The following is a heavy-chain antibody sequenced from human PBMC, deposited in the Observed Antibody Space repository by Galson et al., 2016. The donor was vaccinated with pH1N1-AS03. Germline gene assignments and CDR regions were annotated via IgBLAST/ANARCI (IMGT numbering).Heavy chain of an antibody. CDR3: ARDGGYSNSSPMGCFDH. J-gene: IGHJ4*02. CDR1: GGTFNSYA. V-gene: IGHV1-69*13. Sequence: SVKVSCKASGGTFNSYAISWVRQAPGQGFEWMGGIIPIFGTANNAQRFQDRVTITADESTRTTYLELNNLRSEDTAVYYCARDGGYSNSSPMGCFDHWDQGTLVSVS. CDR2: IIPIFGTA. D-gene: IGHD1-26*01.